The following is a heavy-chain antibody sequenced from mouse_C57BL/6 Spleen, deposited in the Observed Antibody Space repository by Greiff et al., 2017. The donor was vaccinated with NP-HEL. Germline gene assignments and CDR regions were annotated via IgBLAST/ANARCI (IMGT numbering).Heavy chain of an antibody. CDR3: ASDGGAMDY. Sequence: VQLQESGPELVKPGASVKISCKASGYAFSSSWMNWVKQRPGKGLEWIGRIYPGDGDTNYNGKFKGKATLTADKSSSTAYMQLSSLTSEDSAVYFCASDGGAMDYWGQGTSVTVSS. CDR1: GYAFSSSW. D-gene: IGHD2-3*01. J-gene: IGHJ4*01. CDR2: IYPGDGDT. V-gene: IGHV1-82*01.